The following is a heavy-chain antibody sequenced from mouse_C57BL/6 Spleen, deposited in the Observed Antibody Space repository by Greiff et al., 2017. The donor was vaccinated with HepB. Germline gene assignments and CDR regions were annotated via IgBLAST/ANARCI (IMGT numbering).Heavy chain of an antibody. CDR1: GYTFTDYY. D-gene: IGHD2-3*01. CDR3: ARGWLLSY. CDR2: INPNNGGT. Sequence: EVKLQQSGPELVKPGASVKISCKASGYTFTDYYMNWVKQSHGKSLEWIGDINPNNGGTSYNQKFKGKATLTVDKSSSTAYMELRSLTSEDSAVYYCARGWLLSYWGQGTTLTVSS. J-gene: IGHJ2*01. V-gene: IGHV1-26*01.